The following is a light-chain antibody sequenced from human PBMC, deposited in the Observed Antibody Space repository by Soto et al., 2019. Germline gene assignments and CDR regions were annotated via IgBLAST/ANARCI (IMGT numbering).Light chain of an antibody. Sequence: ENVLTQSPGTLSLSPGERATLSCRASQTLSSSYISWYQHKPGQPPRLLIYGASSRATGIPDRFSGSGSGTDFTLTISKLEPEDFAIYYCLQYGASVRFIFGPGTKVDIK. J-gene: IGKJ3*01. CDR2: GAS. CDR3: LQYGASVRFI. CDR1: QTLSSSY. V-gene: IGKV3-20*01.